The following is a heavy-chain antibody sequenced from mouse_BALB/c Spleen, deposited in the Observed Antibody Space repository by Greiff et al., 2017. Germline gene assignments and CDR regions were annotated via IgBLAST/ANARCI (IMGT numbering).Heavy chain of an antibody. CDR2: ISSGSSTN. V-gene: IGHV5-17*02. Sequence: EVQLVESGGGLVQPGGSRKLSCAASGFTFSSFGMHWVRQGPEKGLEWVAYISSGSSTNYYADTVKGRITISTDNPKNTLFLQLTSLRSEDTAVYYCARKGYDSSYYWYFDVWGAGTTVTVAS. CDR3: ARKGYDSSYYWYFDV. D-gene: IGHD1-1*01. CDR1: GFTFSSFG. J-gene: IGHJ1*01.